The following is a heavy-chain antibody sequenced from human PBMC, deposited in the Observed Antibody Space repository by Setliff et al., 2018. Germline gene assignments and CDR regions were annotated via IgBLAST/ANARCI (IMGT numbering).Heavy chain of an antibody. D-gene: IGHD2-2*01. CDR2: ISYDGSNK. CDR3: AKDLPPQRGAFDI. Sequence: PGGSLRLSCAASGFTFSSYGMHWVRQAPGKGLEWVAVISYDGSNKYYADSVKGRFTISRDNAKNSLYLQMNSLRAEDTAVYYCAKDLPPQRGAFDIWGQGTMVTVSS. J-gene: IGHJ3*02. CDR1: GFTFSSYG. V-gene: IGHV3-30*18.